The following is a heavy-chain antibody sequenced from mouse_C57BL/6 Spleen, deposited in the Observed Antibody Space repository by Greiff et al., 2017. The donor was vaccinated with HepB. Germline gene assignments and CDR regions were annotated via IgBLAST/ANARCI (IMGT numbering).Heavy chain of an antibody. D-gene: IGHD1-1*01. CDR3: ARHYGSSYPAWFAC. CDR2: INPSNGGT. Sequence: VQLQQPGTELVKPGASVKLSCKASGYTFTSYWMHWVKQRPGQGLEWIGNINPSNGGTNYNEKFKSKATLTVDKSSSTAYMQLSSLTSEDSAVYYSARHYGSSYPAWFACWGQGTLVTVSA. CDR1: GYTFTSYW. V-gene: IGHV1-53*01. J-gene: IGHJ3*01.